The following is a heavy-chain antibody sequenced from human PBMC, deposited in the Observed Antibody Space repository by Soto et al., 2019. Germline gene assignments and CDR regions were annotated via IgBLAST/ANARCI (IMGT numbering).Heavy chain of an antibody. Sequence: QVQLVQSGAEVKKPGASVKVSCKASGYTFTSYDINWVRQATGQGLEWMGWMNPNSGNTGYAQKFQGSVTMTRNTTISTAYMELSSLRSEYTAVYYCATRGYSSSWYYYYYYGMDVWGQGTTVTVSS. CDR2: MNPNSGNT. CDR3: ATRGYSSSWYYYYYYGMDV. J-gene: IGHJ6*02. D-gene: IGHD6-13*01. CDR1: GYTFTSYD. V-gene: IGHV1-8*01.